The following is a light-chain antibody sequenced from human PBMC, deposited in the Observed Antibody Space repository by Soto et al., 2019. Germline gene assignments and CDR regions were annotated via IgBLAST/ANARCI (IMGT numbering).Light chain of an antibody. CDR1: QSVNSN. Sequence: IVMTQSPATLSVSPGERATLSCRASQSVNSNLAWYQQKPGQAPRLLIYGASTRATGIPGRFSGSGSGTEFTLTISSLQSEDFAVYYCQQHNNWPLTFGGGTKVAI. CDR2: GAS. V-gene: IGKV3-15*01. J-gene: IGKJ4*01. CDR3: QQHNNWPLT.